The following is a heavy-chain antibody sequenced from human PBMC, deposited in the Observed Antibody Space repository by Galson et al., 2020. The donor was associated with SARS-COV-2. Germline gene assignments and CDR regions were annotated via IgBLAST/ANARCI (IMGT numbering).Heavy chain of an antibody. CDR1: DYFISSGYF. D-gene: IGHD3-3*01. Sequence: SETLSLTCAVSDYFISSGYFWGWIRQPPGKGLQWIGSIYHSGNTYYNPSLQSRVTISVDTSKNQFSLKLNSVTAADTAVYYCARDGTYYDFGSDTNFDYWGQGTLVTVSS. CDR2: IYHSGNT. CDR3: ARDGTYYDFGSDTNFDY. V-gene: IGHV4-38-2*02. J-gene: IGHJ4*02.